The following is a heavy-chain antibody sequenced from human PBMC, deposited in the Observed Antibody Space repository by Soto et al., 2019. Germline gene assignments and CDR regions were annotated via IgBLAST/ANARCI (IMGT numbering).Heavy chain of an antibody. D-gene: IGHD3-10*01. J-gene: IGHJ3*02. V-gene: IGHV3-23*01. CDR3: AKEISMPRGVNGAFDI. Sequence: EVQLLESGGGLVQPGGSLRLSCAASGFMFSSYAMSWVRQAPGKGLEWVSGINDSGGSTYYADSVKGRFTISRDNSKNTLYLQMNSLRAEDTAVYYCAKEISMPRGVNGAFDIWGQGTMVTVSS. CDR1: GFMFSSYA. CDR2: INDSGGST.